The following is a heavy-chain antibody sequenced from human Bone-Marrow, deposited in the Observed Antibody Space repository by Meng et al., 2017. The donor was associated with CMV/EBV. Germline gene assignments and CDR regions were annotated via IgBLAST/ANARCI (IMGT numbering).Heavy chain of an antibody. V-gene: IGHV3-21*01. J-gene: IGHJ6*02. D-gene: IGHD1-26*01. Sequence: GESLKISCAASGFTFSSYSMNWVRQAPGKGLEWVSSISSSSSYIYYADSVKGRFTISRDNAKNSLYLQMNSLRAEDTAVYYCARDKVVGATRGMDVWGQGPTVTVSS. CDR2: ISSSSSYI. CDR1: GFTFSSYS. CDR3: ARDKVVGATRGMDV.